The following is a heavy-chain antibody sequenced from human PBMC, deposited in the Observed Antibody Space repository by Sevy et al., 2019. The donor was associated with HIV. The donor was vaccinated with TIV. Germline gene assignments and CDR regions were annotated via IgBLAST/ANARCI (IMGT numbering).Heavy chain of an antibody. CDR3: ARQRGELVRRVDS. CDR2: ISYTWNT. CDR1: GGSISSSSYF. Sequence: SETLSLTCSVSGGSISSSSYFWGWIRQTPGKGLEWIGSISYTWNTYYKPSVQSRVTISVDTSKNQFSLQLRSVTAADTAVYYCARQRGELVRRVDSWGQGTLVTVSS. D-gene: IGHD1-26*01. V-gene: IGHV4-39*01. J-gene: IGHJ5*01.